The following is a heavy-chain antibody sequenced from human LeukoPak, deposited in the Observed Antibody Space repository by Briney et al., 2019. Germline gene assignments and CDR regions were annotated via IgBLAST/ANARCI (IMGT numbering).Heavy chain of an antibody. Sequence: AVKVSCKASGGTFISYAISWVRQAPGQGREWMGSIIPILGIANYAQKFQGRVTITSDKSTSTAYMELSSLRSEDTAVYYCARSRDSKLDYWGQGTLVTVSS. D-gene: IGHD3-22*01. V-gene: IGHV1-69*04. CDR3: ARSRDSKLDY. J-gene: IGHJ4*02. CDR1: GGTFISYA. CDR2: IIPILGIA.